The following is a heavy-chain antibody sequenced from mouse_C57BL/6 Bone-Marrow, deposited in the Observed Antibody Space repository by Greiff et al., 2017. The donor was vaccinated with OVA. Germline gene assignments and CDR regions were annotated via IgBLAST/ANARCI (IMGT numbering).Heavy chain of an antibody. D-gene: IGHD2-2*01. V-gene: IGHV1-81*01. CDR2: IYPRSGNT. J-gene: IGHJ4*01. Sequence: QVQLQQSGAELARPGASVKLSCKASGYTFTSYGISWVKQRTGQGLEWIGEIYPRSGNTYYNEKFKGKATLTADKFSSTAYMELRSLTSEDSAVYFCARGYGGRYAMDYWGQGTSVTVSA. CDR3: ARGYGGRYAMDY. CDR1: GYTFTSYG.